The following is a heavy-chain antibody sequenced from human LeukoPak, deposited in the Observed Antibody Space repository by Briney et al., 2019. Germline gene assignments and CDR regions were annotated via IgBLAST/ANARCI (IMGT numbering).Heavy chain of an antibody. CDR2: IYPSGST. J-gene: IGHJ4*02. CDR3: ARTIAVAGTVSFDY. CDR1: GGSFSGYY. V-gene: IGHV4-59*10. Sequence: PSETLSLTCAVYGGSFSGYYWSWLRQPAEKGLEWIGRIYPSGSTNYNPSLKSRVTMSIDTSKDQFSLELTSVTAADTAVYYCARTIAVAGTVSFDYWGQGILVTVSS. D-gene: IGHD6-19*01.